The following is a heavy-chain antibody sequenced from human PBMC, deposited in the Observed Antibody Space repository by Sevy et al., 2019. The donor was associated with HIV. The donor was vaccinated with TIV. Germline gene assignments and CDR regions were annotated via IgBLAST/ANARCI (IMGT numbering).Heavy chain of an antibody. Sequence: ASVKVSCKASGYTFTGYYMHWVRQAPGQGLEWMGRINPNSGGTNYAQKFQGRVTMTRDTSISTAYMELSRLRSDDTAVYYCARVSERGYSGYDLPRAYYYGMDVWGQGTTVTVSS. V-gene: IGHV1-2*06. D-gene: IGHD5-12*01. CDR1: GYTFTGYY. J-gene: IGHJ6*02. CDR2: INPNSGGT. CDR3: ARVSERGYSGYDLPRAYYYGMDV.